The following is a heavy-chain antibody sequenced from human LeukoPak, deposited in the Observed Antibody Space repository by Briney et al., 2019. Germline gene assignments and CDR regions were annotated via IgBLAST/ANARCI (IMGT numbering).Heavy chain of an antibody. D-gene: IGHD3-22*01. CDR3: ARDYYDSSGPYDAFDI. V-gene: IGHV1-69*04. CDR2: IIPILGIA. J-gene: IGHJ3*02. CDR1: GGTFSSYA. Sequence: SVKVSCKASGGTFSSYAISWVRQAPGQGLEWMGRIIPILGIANYAQKFQGRVTITADKSTSTAYMELSSLRSEDTAVYYCARDYYDSSGPYDAFDIWGQGTMVTVSS.